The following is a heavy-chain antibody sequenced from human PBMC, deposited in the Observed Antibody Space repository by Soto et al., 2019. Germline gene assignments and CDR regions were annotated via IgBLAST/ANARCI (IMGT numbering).Heavy chain of an antibody. J-gene: IGHJ5*02. D-gene: IGHD3-10*01. V-gene: IGHV3-30-3*01. Sequence: QVQLVESGGGVVQPGRSLRLSCAASGFTFSSYAMHWVRQAPGKGLEWVAVISYDGSNKYYADSVKGRFTISRDNSKYTLYLQMNSLRAEDTAVYYCASSGVDPWGQGTLVTVSS. CDR2: ISYDGSNK. CDR1: GFTFSSYA. CDR3: ASSGVDP.